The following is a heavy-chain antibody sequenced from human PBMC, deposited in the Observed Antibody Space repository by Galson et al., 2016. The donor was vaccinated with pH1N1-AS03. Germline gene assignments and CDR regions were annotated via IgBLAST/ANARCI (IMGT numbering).Heavy chain of an antibody. CDR2: IDPSIGST. V-gene: IGHV1-46*01. D-gene: IGHD3-10*01. Sequence: SVKVSCKASGHTFSRYYMHWMRQAPGQGPEWMGVIDPSIGSTTYAQKFQGRVNMTRDTATTTAYMELRSLRSDDTAVYYCATYGSGSRGGFDYWGQGALITVSS. CDR3: ATYGSGSRGGFDY. CDR1: GHTFSRYY. J-gene: IGHJ4*02.